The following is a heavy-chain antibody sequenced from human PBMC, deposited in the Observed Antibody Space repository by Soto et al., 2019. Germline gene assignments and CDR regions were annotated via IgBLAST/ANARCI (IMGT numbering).Heavy chain of an antibody. V-gene: IGHV1-3*01. J-gene: IGHJ4*02. Sequence: QVQLVQSGAEVKKPGASVKVSCKASGYTFTSYAMHWVRQAPGQRLEWMGWINAGNGNTKYSQKFQGRVTITRDTSASTAYMELSSLRSEDTAVYYCARELTFIEYYFDYWGQGTLVTVSS. D-gene: IGHD3-16*02. CDR3: ARELTFIEYYFDY. CDR1: GYTFTSYA. CDR2: INAGNGNT.